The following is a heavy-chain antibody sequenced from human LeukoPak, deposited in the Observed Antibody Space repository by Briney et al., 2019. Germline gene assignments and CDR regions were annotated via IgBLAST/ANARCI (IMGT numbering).Heavy chain of an antibody. J-gene: IGHJ4*02. CDR2: ISSTSTFI. CDR1: GFTFSSYS. D-gene: IGHD6-19*01. CDR3: ARDFSGWYAGDY. V-gene: IGHV3-21*01. Sequence: GGSLRLSCEASGFTFSSYSMNWVRQAPGKGLEWVSSISSTSTFIYYADSVKGRFTISRDNSKNTLYLQMNSLRAEDTAVYYCARDFSGWYAGDYWGQGTLVTVSS.